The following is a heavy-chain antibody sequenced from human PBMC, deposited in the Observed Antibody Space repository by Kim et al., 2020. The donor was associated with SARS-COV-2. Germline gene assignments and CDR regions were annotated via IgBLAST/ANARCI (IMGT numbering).Heavy chain of an antibody. CDR3: ARAYCGGDCYFYNWFDP. V-gene: IGHV4-39*01. CDR1: GGSISSSSYY. D-gene: IGHD2-21*01. Sequence: SETLSLTCTVSGGSISSSSYYWGWIRQPPGKGLEWIGSIYYSGSTYYNPSLKSRVTISVDTSKNQFSLKLSSVTAADTAVYYCARAYCGGDCYFYNWFDPWGQGTLVTVSS. CDR2: IYYSGST. J-gene: IGHJ5*02.